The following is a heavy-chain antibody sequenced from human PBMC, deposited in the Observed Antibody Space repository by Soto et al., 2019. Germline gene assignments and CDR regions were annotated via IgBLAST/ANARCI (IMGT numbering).Heavy chain of an antibody. J-gene: IGHJ4*02. Sequence: SETLSLTCTVSGGSISSGDHYWSWIRQPPGKGLEWIGYLYYSGTTYYNPPLKSRVTISVDTSKNQFSLRLSSVAAADTAVYYCATYYDSSGPTFDYWGQGTPVTVSS. CDR3: ATYYDSSGPTFDY. V-gene: IGHV4-30-4*01. CDR2: LYYSGTT. D-gene: IGHD3-22*01. CDR1: GGSISSGDHY.